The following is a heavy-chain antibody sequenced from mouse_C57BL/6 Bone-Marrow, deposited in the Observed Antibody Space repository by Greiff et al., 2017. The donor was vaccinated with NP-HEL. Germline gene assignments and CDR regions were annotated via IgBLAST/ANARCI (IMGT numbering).Heavy chain of an antibody. Sequence: VKLQQSGAELARPGASVKLSCKASGYTFTSYGISWVKQRTGQGLEWIGEIYPRSGNTYYNEKFKGKATLTADKSSSTAYMERRSLTSEDSAVYFCARLWLRLYYFDYWGQGTTLTVSS. CDR3: ARLWLRLYYFDY. CDR1: GYTFTSYG. CDR2: IYPRSGNT. V-gene: IGHV1-81*01. J-gene: IGHJ2*01. D-gene: IGHD2-2*01.